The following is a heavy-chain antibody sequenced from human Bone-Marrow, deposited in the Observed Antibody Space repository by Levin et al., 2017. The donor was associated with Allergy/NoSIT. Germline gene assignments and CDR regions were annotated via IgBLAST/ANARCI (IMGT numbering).Heavy chain of an antibody. V-gene: IGHV3-20*04. Sequence: GASVKVSCAASGFKFENFGLSWVRQVPGKGLEWVSGLNWNDGSTGYAASVQGRFTISRDNAKTTLYLEMNSLRVEDTAFYYCARGDAGDHWGQGTLVTVSS. CDR1: GFKFENFG. CDR2: LNWNDGST. CDR3: ARGDAGDH. J-gene: IGHJ4*02.